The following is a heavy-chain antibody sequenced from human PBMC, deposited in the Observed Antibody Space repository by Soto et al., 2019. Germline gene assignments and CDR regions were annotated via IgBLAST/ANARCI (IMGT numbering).Heavy chain of an antibody. CDR1: GFTFSSYW. V-gene: IGHV3-7*01. CDR3: ARESYWVAY. J-gene: IGHJ4*02. Sequence: GGSLRLSCAASGFTFSSYWVSWVRQAPGKGLEWVAHINQDGGEKYYVDSVKGRFTVSRDNAKNSLYLQMNSLRAEDMAVYYCARESYWVAYRGQGTLVTVSS. CDR2: INQDGGEK. D-gene: IGHD2-8*02.